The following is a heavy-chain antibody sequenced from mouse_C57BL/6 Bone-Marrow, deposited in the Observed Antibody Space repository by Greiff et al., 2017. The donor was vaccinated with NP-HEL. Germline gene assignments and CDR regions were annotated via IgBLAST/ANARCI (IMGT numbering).Heavy chain of an antibody. Sequence: QVQLQQSGPELVKPGASVKISCKASGYAFSSSWMNWVKQRPGKGLEWIGRIYPGDGDTNYNGKFKGKATLTADKSSSTAYMQLSSLTSEDSAVYFCAIHYYGSSPLYFYVRGTGTTVTVSS. J-gene: IGHJ1*03. CDR2: IYPGDGDT. CDR1: GYAFSSSW. V-gene: IGHV1-82*01. D-gene: IGHD1-1*01. CDR3: AIHYYGSSPLYFYV.